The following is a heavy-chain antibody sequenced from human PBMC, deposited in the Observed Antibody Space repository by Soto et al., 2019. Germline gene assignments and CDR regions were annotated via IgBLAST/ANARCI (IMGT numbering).Heavy chain of an antibody. V-gene: IGHV1-69*01. Sequence: QVQLVQSGAEVKKPGSSVKVSCKASGGTFSSYAISWVRQAPGQGLEWMGGIIPIFGTANYAQKFQGRVTITADESTSKAYMGLSSLRSEDTAVYYCARDDKPTIFGVVIPHWFDPWGQGTLVTVSS. J-gene: IGHJ5*02. D-gene: IGHD3-3*01. CDR3: ARDDKPTIFGVVIPHWFDP. CDR1: GGTFSSYA. CDR2: IIPIFGTA.